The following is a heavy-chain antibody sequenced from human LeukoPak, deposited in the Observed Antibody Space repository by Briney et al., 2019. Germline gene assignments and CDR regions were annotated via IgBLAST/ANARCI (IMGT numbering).Heavy chain of an antibody. D-gene: IGHD6-25*01. CDR3: AKQKRLAYDY. V-gene: IGHV3-30*18. Sequence: GGSLRLSCAASGFTFSSNGMHWVRQAPGKGLEWVAVISYDGSNKYYADSVKGRFTISRDNSKNTLYLQMNSLRAEDTAVYYCAKQKRLAYDYWGQGTLVTVSS. CDR1: GFTFSSNG. CDR2: ISYDGSNK. J-gene: IGHJ4*02.